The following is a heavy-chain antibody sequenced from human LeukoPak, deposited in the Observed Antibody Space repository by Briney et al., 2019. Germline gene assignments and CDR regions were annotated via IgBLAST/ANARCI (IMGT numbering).Heavy chain of an antibody. V-gene: IGHV4-59*01. CDR2: IYYSGST. D-gene: IGHD6-13*01. J-gene: IGHJ5*02. CDR1: GGSISSYY. CDR3: ARASSRWYWFDP. Sequence: SETLSLTCTVSGGSISSYYWSWLRQPPGKGLEWIGYIYYSGSTNYNPSLKSRVTISVDTSKNQFSLKLSSVTAADTAVYYCARASSRWYWFDPWGQGTLVTLSS.